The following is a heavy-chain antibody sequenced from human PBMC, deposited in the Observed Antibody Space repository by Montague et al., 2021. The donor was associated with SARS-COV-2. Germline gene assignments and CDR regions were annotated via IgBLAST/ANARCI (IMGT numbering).Heavy chain of an antibody. CDR3: VTLGKYCSGGTCYIVNYFDN. J-gene: IGHJ4*02. V-gene: IGHV5-51*01. CDR1: GYTFTTYW. CDR2: IDPSESDV. D-gene: IGHD2-15*01. Sequence: SGAEVKKSGESLKISCKGSGYTFTTYWIGWVRQMPAKGLEYMGYIDPSESDVRYIPPFEGQVTISVDRSVNTAYLQWSSLKASDTGMYYCVTLGKYCSGGTCYIVNYFDNWGQGTLVTVSS.